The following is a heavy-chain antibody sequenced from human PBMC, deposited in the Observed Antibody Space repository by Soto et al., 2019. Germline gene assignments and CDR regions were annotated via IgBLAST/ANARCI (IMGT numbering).Heavy chain of an antibody. Sequence: QVQLVQSGAEVKKPGASVKVSCKASGYTFTSYGISWVRQAPGQGLERMGWISAYNGNTNYAQKLQGRVTMTTDTSTSTADMELRSLRSDDTAVYYCARALPSGWLQLEPPAYWGQGTLVTVSS. CDR1: GYTFTSYG. CDR3: ARALPSGWLQLEPPAY. D-gene: IGHD1-1*01. J-gene: IGHJ4*02. V-gene: IGHV1-18*01. CDR2: ISAYNGNT.